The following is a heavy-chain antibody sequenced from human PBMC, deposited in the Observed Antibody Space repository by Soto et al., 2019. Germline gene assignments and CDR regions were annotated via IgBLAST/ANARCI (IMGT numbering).Heavy chain of an antibody. CDR3: ATSGGLRYFDWLLSSHPYYYYMDV. CDR1: GYTFTSYG. V-gene: IGHV1-18*01. J-gene: IGHJ6*03. Sequence: ASVKVSCKASGYTFTSYGISWVRQAPGQGLEWMGWISAYNGNTNYAQKFQGRVTMTEDTSTDTAYMELSSLRSEDTAVYYCATSGGLRYFDWLLSSHPYYYYMDVWGKGTTVTVSS. CDR2: ISAYNGNT. D-gene: IGHD3-9*01.